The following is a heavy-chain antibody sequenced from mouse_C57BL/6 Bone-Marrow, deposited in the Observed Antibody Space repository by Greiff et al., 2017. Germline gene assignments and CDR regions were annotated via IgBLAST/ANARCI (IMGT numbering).Heavy chain of an antibody. CDR3: AREGDDYDDFDY. CDR2: IYPGSGST. D-gene: IGHD2-4*01. J-gene: IGHJ2*01. Sequence: QVQLQQPGAELVKPGASVKMSCTASGYTFTSYWITWVKQRPGQGLEWIGDIYPGSGSTNYNEKFKSKATLTVDTSSSTAYMQLSSLTSEDSAVYYCAREGDDYDDFDYWGQGTTLTVSS. CDR1: GYTFTSYW. V-gene: IGHV1-55*01.